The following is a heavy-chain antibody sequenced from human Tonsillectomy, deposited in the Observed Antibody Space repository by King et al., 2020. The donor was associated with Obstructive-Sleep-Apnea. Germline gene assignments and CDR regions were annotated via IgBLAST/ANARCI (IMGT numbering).Heavy chain of an antibody. CDR3: ARGPEGAYYYGSGSYRYYYYYGMDV. CDR1: GFTFSSYW. CDR2: IKQDGSEK. D-gene: IGHD3-10*01. Sequence: VQLVESGGGLVQPGGSLRLSCAASGFTFSSYWMSWVRQAPGKGLEWVANIKQDGSEKYYVDSVKGRFTISRDNAKNSLYLQMNSLRAEDTAVYYCARGPEGAYYYGSGSYRYYYYYGMDVWGQGTTVTVS. V-gene: IGHV3-7*01. J-gene: IGHJ6*02.